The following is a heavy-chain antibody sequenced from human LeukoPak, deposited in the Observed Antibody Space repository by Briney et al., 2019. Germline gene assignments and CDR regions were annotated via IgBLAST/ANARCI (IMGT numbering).Heavy chain of an antibody. CDR3: AHRPPMYSSSSLYYFDY. V-gene: IGHV2-5*01. CDR1: GFSLSTSGVA. Sequence: SGPTLVNPTQTLTLTCTFSGFSLSTSGVAVGLIRQPPGKALEWLGLIYWNDDKRYSPSLKSRLTITKDTSKNQVVLTMTNMDPVDTATYYCAHRPPMYSSSSLYYFDYWGQGTLVTVSS. J-gene: IGHJ4*02. CDR2: IYWNDDK. D-gene: IGHD6-6*01.